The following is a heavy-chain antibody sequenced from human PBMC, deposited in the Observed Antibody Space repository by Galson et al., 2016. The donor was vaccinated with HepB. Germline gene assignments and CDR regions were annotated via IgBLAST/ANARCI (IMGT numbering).Heavy chain of an antibody. V-gene: IGHV4-31*03. CDR3: ARVSGNAFDI. J-gene: IGHJ3*02. CDR2: INHSGTT. CDR1: AGSISSGGYY. Sequence: TLSLTCSVSAGSISSGGYYWSWIRQHPGKGLEWIGYINHSGTTYYNPYLSSRAAISVDTSKNQFSLEVSSVTAADTAVYYCARVSGNAFDIWGHGTMVTVSS.